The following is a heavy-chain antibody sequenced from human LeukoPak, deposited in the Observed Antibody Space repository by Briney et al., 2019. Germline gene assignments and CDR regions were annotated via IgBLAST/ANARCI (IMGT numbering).Heavy chain of an antibody. J-gene: IGHJ5*02. CDR2: IIPILGIA. Sequence: ASVKVSCKASGGTFSSYAISWVRQAPGQGLEWMGRIIPILGIANYAQKFQGRVTITADKSTSTAYMELSSLRSEDTAVYYCARVFASYSNRGINWFDPWGQGTLVTVSS. CDR3: ARVFASYSNRGINWFDP. V-gene: IGHV1-69*04. CDR1: GGTFSSYA. D-gene: IGHD4-11*01.